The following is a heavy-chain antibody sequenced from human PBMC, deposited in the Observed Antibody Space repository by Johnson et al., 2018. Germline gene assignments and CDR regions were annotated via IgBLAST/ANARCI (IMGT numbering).Heavy chain of an antibody. CDR3: ARDGVTTVTTPYYYYGMDV. V-gene: IGHV1-69*01. CDR1: GGTFSSYA. CDR2: IIPIFGTA. J-gene: IGHJ6*02. Sequence: QVQLVESGAEVKKPGSSVKVSCKASGGTFSSYAISWVRQAPGQGLEWMGGIIPIFGTANYAQKFQGRVTITADESTSTAYMELSSLRSEDTAVYYCARDGVTTVTTPYYYYGMDVWGQGTTVTVSS. D-gene: IGHD4-17*01.